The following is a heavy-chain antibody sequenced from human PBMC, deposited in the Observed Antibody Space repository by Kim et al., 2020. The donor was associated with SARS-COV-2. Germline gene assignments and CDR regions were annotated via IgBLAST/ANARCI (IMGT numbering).Heavy chain of an antibody. CDR2: IWYNGSNK. CDR3: ARDRFNDYGDDY. J-gene: IGHJ4*02. Sequence: GGSLRLSCAASGFTFSSYGMHWVRQAPGKGLEWVAAIWYNGSNKYYADSVKGRFTISRDNSKNTLYLQMNSLRAEDTAVYYCARDRFNDYGDDYWCQGALVVASS. D-gene: IGHD4-17*01. V-gene: IGHV3-33*01. CDR1: GFTFSSYG.